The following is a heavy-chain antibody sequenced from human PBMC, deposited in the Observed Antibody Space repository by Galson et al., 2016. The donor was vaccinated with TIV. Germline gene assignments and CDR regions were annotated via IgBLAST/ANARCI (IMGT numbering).Heavy chain of an antibody. V-gene: IGHV3-7*03. Sequence: SLRLSCAASGFTFGSFWMSWVRQAPGQGLEWVANIKQDGSKQNYVDSVKGRFIISRDNAKNSLYLQMNSLRAEDTAMYYCARDRVGGRDVWGQGTTVTVSS. J-gene: IGHJ6*02. CDR3: ARDRVGGRDV. CDR2: IKQDGSKQ. CDR1: GFTFGSFW. D-gene: IGHD3-10*01.